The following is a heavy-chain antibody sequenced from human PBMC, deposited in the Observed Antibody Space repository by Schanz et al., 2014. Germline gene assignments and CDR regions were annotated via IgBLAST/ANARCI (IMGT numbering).Heavy chain of an antibody. D-gene: IGHD1-1*01. CDR1: GFTFSSYA. CDR3: ARDRRNADLDY. J-gene: IGHJ4*02. V-gene: IGHV3-48*01. CDR2: ITYNGGTI. Sequence: EVQLVESGGGLVQPGGSLRLSCAASGFTFSSYAMSWVRQAPGKGLEWISYITYNGGTIYYADSVKGRFTIFRDNAKNSLYLEMNSLRAEDTALYYCARDRRNADLDYWGQGTLVTVSS.